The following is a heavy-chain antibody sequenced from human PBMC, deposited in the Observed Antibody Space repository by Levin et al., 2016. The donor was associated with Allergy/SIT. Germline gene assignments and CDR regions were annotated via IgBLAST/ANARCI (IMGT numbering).Heavy chain of an antibody. Sequence: GGSLRLSCAASGFTFSTYAMSWVRQAPGKGLEWVSGISGTGGSTYYADSVKGRITISRDNSKNTLYLQMNSLRAEDTAVYYCAKDRSSGYYFDYWGQGSLVTVSP. CDR2: ISGTGGST. D-gene: IGHD3-22*01. CDR1: GFTFSTYA. J-gene: IGHJ4*02. V-gene: IGHV3-23*01. CDR3: AKDRSSGYYFDY.